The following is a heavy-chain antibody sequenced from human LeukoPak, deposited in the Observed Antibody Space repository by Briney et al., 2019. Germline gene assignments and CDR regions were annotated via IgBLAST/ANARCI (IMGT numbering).Heavy chain of an antibody. V-gene: IGHV3-30-3*01. CDR2: ISYDGSND. J-gene: IGHJ4*01. Sequence: GRSLRLSCAASGFTFSGYAMHWVRQAPGKGLEWVAVISYDGSNDYYADSVKGRFTISRDNSKNTLYLQMNSLRAEDTAVYYCATNGPGIAVAGYVDYWGQGTLVTVYS. CDR3: ATNGPGIAVAGYVDY. CDR1: GFTFSGYA. D-gene: IGHD6-19*01.